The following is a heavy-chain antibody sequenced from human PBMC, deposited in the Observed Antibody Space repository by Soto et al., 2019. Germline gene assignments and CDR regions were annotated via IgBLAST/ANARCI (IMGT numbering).Heavy chain of an antibody. J-gene: IGHJ5*02. Sequence: GESRKISCKGSGYSFTNYWIGGGRQMPGKGLEWMGTIYLGDSDTRYSPSFQGRVTISADKSIMAAYLQWGSLKASDTAMYYCATAHVWNAGFFAINSLDPWGQGTLVTVSS. CDR1: GYSFTNYW. CDR3: ATAHVWNAGFFAINSLDP. D-gene: IGHD3-3*02. CDR2: IYLGDSDT. V-gene: IGHV5-51*01.